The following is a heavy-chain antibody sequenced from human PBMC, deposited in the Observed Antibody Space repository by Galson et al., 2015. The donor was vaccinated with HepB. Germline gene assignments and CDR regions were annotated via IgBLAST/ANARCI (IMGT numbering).Heavy chain of an antibody. CDR3: AHTYCSGGSCYYFDY. D-gene: IGHD2-15*01. V-gene: IGHV4-59*08. CDR2: IYYSGST. CDR1: GGSISSYY. J-gene: IGHJ4*02. Sequence: SETLSLTCTVSGGSISSYYWSWIRQPPGKGLEWIGYIYYSGSTNYNPSLKSRVTISVDTSKNQFSLKLSSVTAADTAVYYCAHTYCSGGSCYYFDYWGQGTLVTVSS.